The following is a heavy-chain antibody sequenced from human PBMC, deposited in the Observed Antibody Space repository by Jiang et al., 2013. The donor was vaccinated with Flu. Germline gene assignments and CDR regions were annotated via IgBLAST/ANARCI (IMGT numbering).Heavy chain of an antibody. D-gene: IGHD1-7*01. J-gene: IGHJ4*02. CDR1: GDSISSVGYS. V-gene: IGHV4-31*03. Sequence: CSVSGDSISSVGYSWTWIRQHPGKGLEWIGYIFYTGSGYYNPSLKSRLTLSVDTSKNQFSLKLSSVTAADTAVYYCARGGGTHDYWGQGTLVTVSS. CDR2: IFYTGSG. CDR3: ARGGGTHDY.